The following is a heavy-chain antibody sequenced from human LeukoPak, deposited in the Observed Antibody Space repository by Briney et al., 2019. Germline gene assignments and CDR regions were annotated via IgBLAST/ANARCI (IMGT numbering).Heavy chain of an antibody. Sequence: GSLRLSCVASGFPFIGNYMSWVRQAPGKGLEWVSVIYTGGSTYYADSVKGRFTISRDNSKNTLYLQMNSLRAEDTAVYYCATNSYGYLDYWGQGTLVTVSS. D-gene: IGHD5-18*01. V-gene: IGHV3-53*01. J-gene: IGHJ4*02. CDR1: GFPFIGNY. CDR2: IYTGGST. CDR3: ATNSYGYLDY.